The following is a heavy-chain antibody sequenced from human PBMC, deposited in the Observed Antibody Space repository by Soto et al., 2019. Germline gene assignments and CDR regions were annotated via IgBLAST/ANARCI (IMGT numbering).Heavy chain of an antibody. Sequence: SETLSLTCTVSGGSVSSGSYYWSWIRQPPGKGLEWIGYIYYSGSTNYNPSLKSRVTISVDTSKNQFSLKLSSVTAADTAVYYCARVAGYGSGSPHGTDVRGPRTMVTVS. V-gene: IGHV4-61*01. CDR1: GGSVSSGSYY. CDR2: IYYSGST. CDR3: ARVAGYGSGSPHGTDV. J-gene: IGHJ6*02. D-gene: IGHD3-10*01.